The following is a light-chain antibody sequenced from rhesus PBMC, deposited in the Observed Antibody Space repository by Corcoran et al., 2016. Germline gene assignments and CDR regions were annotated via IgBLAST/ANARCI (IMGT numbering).Light chain of an antibody. CDR3: QHSFGAPLS. CDR1: ENINNY. Sequence: DIQMTQSPSSLSASVGDRVTITCRASENINNYLHWYQQQPGKAPKVLIYKASNLQSGVPSRLSASGSGTDFTLTISSLQPEDFATYYCQHSFGAPLSFGGGTKVDLK. V-gene: IGKV1-74*01. J-gene: IGKJ4*01. CDR2: KAS.